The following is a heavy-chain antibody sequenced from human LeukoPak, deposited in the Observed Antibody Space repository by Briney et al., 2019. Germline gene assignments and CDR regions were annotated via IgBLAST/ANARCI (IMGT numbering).Heavy chain of an antibody. D-gene: IGHD2-21*02. Sequence: GGSLRLSCTGSGLTFGDFALSWLRQAPGKGLEWVGFISSKTYSGKTEYAETVKCIFTISRDYSKSIAYLPIKSLKSQDTSVYYCTRDLKHHSGGDPYPFAHGGQGTLVTLSS. V-gene: IGHV3-49*03. CDR3: TRDLKHHSGGDPYPFAH. CDR1: GLTFGDFA. J-gene: IGHJ4*02. CDR2: ISSKTYSGKT.